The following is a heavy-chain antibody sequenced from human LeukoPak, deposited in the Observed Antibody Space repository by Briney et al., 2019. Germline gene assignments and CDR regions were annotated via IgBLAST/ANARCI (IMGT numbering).Heavy chain of an antibody. V-gene: IGHV1-69*05. CDR3: ASEIGYCSSTSCYAPNKDAFDI. CDR2: IIPIFGTA. CDR1: GYTFTSYD. J-gene: IGHJ3*02. Sequence: GASVTVSCKASGYTFTSYDINWVRQAPGQGLEWMGGIIPIFGTANYAQKFQGRVTITTDESTSTAYMELSSLRSEDTAVYYCASEIGYCSSTSCYAPNKDAFDIWGQGTMVTVSS. D-gene: IGHD2-2*01.